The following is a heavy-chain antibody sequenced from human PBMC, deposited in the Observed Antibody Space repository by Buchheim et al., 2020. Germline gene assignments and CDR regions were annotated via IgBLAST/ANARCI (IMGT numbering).Heavy chain of an antibody. J-gene: IGHJ4*02. V-gene: IGHV3-15*01. CDR3: TTDSAHYNFWSGYSEPSFDC. D-gene: IGHD3-3*01. CDR1: GLTFSNAW. CDR2: IKSKSDGGTT. Sequence: EVQLVESGGGLVKPGGSLRLSCAASGLTFSNAWMSWVRQAPGKGPEWVGRIKSKSDGGTTDYAAPVKGRFSISRDDSKKTLYLQMNSLRYEDTAVYYCTTDSAHYNFWSGYSEPSFDCWGQGTL.